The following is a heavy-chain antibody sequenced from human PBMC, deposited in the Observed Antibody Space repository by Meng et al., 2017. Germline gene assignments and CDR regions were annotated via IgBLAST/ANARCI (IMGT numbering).Heavy chain of an antibody. D-gene: IGHD3-16*01. CDR1: GYTVTCYY. CDR3: ARSERYVLGFDY. V-gene: IGHV1-2*06. Sequence: QVQLGPAGAEVKQPRASVRVSCKASGYTVTCYYMHWVRQAPGEGVGLMGRINPNSGGTNYAQKFQGRVTMTRDTSISTAYMELSRLRSDDTAVYDCARSERYVLGFDYWGQGTLVTVSS. J-gene: IGHJ4*02. CDR2: INPNSGGT.